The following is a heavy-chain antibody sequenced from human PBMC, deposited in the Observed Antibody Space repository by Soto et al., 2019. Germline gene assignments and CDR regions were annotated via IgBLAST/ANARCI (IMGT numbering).Heavy chain of an antibody. CDR1: GFTFSNAW. D-gene: IGHD4-17*01. V-gene: IGHV3-15*07. CDR2: IKSKTDGGTT. CDR3: TTDLGNGDYEYYFDY. J-gene: IGHJ4*02. Sequence: GGSLRLSCAASGFTFSNAWMNWVRQAPGKGLEWVGRIKSKTDGGTTDYAAPVKGRFTISRDDSKNTLYLQMNSLKTEDTAVYYCTTDLGNGDYEYYFDYWGQGTLVTVSS.